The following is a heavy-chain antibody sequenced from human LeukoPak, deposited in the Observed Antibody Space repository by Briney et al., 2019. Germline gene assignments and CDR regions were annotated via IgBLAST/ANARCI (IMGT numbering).Heavy chain of an antibody. CDR3: ARGPNSNWSGLDF. CDR1: GFSFSGHW. D-gene: IGHD6-6*01. CDR2: ISPTGSTT. J-gene: IGHJ4*02. Sequence: GGSLRPSCTASGFSFSGHWMHWARQLPGKGLVWVSRISPTGSTTSYADSVKGRFTVSRDNAKNTLYLQVDNLRAEDTAVYYCARGPNSNWSGLDFWGQGTLLTVSS. V-gene: IGHV3-74*01.